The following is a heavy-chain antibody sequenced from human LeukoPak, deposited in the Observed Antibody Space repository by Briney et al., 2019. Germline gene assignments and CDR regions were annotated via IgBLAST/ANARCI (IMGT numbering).Heavy chain of an antibody. CDR3: ARSPMTTDPFFDY. Sequence: SETLSLTCTGSGGSISSGDYYWSWIRQPPGKGLEWIGYIYYSGSTYYNPSLKSRVTISVDTSKNQFSLKLSSVTAADTAVYYCARSPMTTDPFFDYWGQGTLVTVSS. D-gene: IGHD4-17*01. J-gene: IGHJ4*02. CDR2: IYYSGST. V-gene: IGHV4-30-4*01. CDR1: GGSISSGDYY.